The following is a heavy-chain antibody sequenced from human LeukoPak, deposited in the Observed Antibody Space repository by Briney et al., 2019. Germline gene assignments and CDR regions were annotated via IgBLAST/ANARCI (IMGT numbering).Heavy chain of an antibody. J-gene: IGHJ4*02. Sequence: SETLSLTCAVYGGSFSGYYWSWIRQPPGKGLEWIGEINHSESTNYNPSLKSRVTISVDTSKNQFSLKLSSVTAADTAVYYCARAGRSSGWYIFYYFDYWGQGTLVTASS. CDR3: ARAGRSSGWYIFYYFDY. CDR2: INHSEST. CDR1: GGSFSGYY. V-gene: IGHV4-34*01. D-gene: IGHD6-19*01.